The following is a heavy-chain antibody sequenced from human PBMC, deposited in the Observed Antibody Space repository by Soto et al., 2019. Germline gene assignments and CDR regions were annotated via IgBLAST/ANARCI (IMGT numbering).Heavy chain of an antibody. D-gene: IGHD3-10*01. V-gene: IGHV4-30-4*01. CDR1: GGSISSGDYY. CDR2: IYYSGST. CDR3: ARAQGSGFLVS. Sequence: QVQLQESGPGLVKPSQTLSLTCTVSGGSISSGDYYWSWIRQPPGKGLEWIGYIYYSGSTYYNPSLKSRVTISVDTSKNQWSLELGSVTAADTAVYYCARAQGSGFLVSWGQGTLVTVSS. J-gene: IGHJ4*02.